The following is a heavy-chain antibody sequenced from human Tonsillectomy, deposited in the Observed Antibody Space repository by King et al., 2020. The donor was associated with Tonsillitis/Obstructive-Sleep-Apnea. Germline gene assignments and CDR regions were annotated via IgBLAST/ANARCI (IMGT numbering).Heavy chain of an antibody. CDR1: GDTFINYY. Sequence: QLVQSGADVKKPGASVKVSCKASGDTFINYYIHWVRQAPGQGLEWVGVISPEGYFTNCAQEFQGRVTVTRATSAAPGYMALSSLRSDETAIYYCAGEPPAKGWFDPWGQGTLVTVSS. CDR3: AGEPPAKGWFDP. J-gene: IGHJ5*02. CDR2: ISPEGYFT. V-gene: IGHV1-46*01.